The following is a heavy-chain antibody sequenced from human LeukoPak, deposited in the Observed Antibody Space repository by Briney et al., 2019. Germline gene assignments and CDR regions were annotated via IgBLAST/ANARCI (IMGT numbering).Heavy chain of an antibody. CDR3: ARGPVSSSGFFAY. Sequence: GRSLRLSCAASGFTFSSYGMHWVRQAPGKGLEWVSYISSSGGTISYADSVKGRFTISRDNAKNSLYLQMNSLRAEDTAVYYCARGPVSSSGFFAYWGQGTLVTVSS. D-gene: IGHD6-19*01. J-gene: IGHJ4*02. V-gene: IGHV3-48*04. CDR2: ISSSGGTI. CDR1: GFTFSSYG.